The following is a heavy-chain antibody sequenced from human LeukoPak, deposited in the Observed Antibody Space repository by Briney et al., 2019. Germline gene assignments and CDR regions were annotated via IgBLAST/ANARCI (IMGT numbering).Heavy chain of an antibody. Sequence: GGSLRLSCAASGFTFNSYVINWVRRAPGKGLEWVSAISGTGGRTYYADSVKGRFTISRDNCKNTLYLQMNSLRGEDTAVYYCAKGNGGHNAGTPFDYWGQGTLVPVSS. J-gene: IGHJ4*02. CDR2: ISGTGGRT. CDR1: GFTFNSYV. V-gene: IGHV3-23*01. CDR3: AKGNGGHNAGTPFDY. D-gene: IGHD1-1*01.